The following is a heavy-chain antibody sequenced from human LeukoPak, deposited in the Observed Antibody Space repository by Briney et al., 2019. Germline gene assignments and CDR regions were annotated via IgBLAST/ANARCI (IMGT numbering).Heavy chain of an antibody. CDR3: AKTEERWLQLPGY. D-gene: IGHD5-24*01. V-gene: IGHV3-23*01. Sequence: GGSLRLTCAGAGFTFRNYALSWVSQAPGKGLEWVSGISASGGSLYYAGSVKGRFTISRDNSRNTLYLQMNSLRAEDTAVYYCAKTEERWLQLPGYWGQGTLVTVSS. CDR2: ISASGGSL. CDR1: GFTFRNYA. J-gene: IGHJ4*02.